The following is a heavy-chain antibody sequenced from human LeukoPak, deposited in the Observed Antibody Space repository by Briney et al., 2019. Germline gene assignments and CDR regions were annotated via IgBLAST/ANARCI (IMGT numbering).Heavy chain of an antibody. D-gene: IGHD5-24*01. CDR1: GYTFTSYD. Sequence: PRASVTVSCTASGYTFTSYDINWVRQATGQGLEWMGWMNPNSGNTGYAQKFQGRVTMTRNTSISTAYMELSSLRSEDTAVYYCALEMATSPFDYWGQGTLVTVSS. V-gene: IGHV1-8*01. J-gene: IGHJ4*02. CDR3: ALEMATSPFDY. CDR2: MNPNSGNT.